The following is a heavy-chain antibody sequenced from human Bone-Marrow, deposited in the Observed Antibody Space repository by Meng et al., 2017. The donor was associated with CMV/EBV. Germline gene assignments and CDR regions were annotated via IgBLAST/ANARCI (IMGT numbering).Heavy chain of an antibody. V-gene: IGHV3-48*04. CDR2: ISSSSGTI. J-gene: IGHJ4*02. CDR1: GFTFSTYS. D-gene: IGHD3-3*01. CDR3: AREKLLAN. Sequence: GESLKISCAASGFTFSTYSMNWVRQAPGKGLEWASYISSSSGTIYYADSVKGRFTISRDNAKNSLYLQMNSLRAEDTAVYYCAREKLLANWGQGTLVTVSS.